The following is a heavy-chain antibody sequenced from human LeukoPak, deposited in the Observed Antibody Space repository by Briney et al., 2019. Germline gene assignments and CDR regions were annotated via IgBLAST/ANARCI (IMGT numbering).Heavy chain of an antibody. D-gene: IGHD3-16*02. Sequence: GGSLRLSCAASGFTFSIYGMHWVRQAPGKGLDWVAYIRYDGSNKQYADSVKGRFTISRDNSRNTLYLQMNSLRTEDTAVYYCARDPGVDYDYVWGSYRSAYQFDYWGQGTLVTVSS. CDR1: GFTFSIYG. CDR2: IRYDGSNK. V-gene: IGHV3-30*02. CDR3: ARDPGVDYDYVWGSYRSAYQFDY. J-gene: IGHJ4*02.